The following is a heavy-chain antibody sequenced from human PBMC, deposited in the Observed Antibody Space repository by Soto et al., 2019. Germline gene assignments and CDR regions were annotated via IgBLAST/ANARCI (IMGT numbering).Heavy chain of an antibody. CDR2: IIPILGIA. V-gene: IGHV1-69*02. D-gene: IGHD5-12*01. CDR1: GGTFSSYT. Sequence: ASVKVSCKASGGTFSSYTISWVRQAPGQGLEWMGRIIPILGIANYAQKFQGRVTITADNSKNTLYLQMTSLRAEDTAVYYCAKVEGSGYDWGYAFDIWGLGTMVTVSS. J-gene: IGHJ3*02. CDR3: AKVEGSGYDWGYAFDI.